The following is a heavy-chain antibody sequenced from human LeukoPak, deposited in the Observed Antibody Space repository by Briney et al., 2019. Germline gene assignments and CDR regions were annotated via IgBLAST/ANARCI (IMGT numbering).Heavy chain of an antibody. Sequence: GGSLRLSCAASGLSFSFYAMNWVRQTPGKGLEWVSSISSSSSDIYYADSVKGRFPISRDNSKNTLYLQMNSLRAEDTAVYYCAKRGSIAARDFDYWGQGTLVTVSS. CDR3: AKRGSIAARDFDY. D-gene: IGHD6-6*01. J-gene: IGHJ4*02. V-gene: IGHV3-23*01. CDR1: GLSFSFYA. CDR2: ISSSSSDI.